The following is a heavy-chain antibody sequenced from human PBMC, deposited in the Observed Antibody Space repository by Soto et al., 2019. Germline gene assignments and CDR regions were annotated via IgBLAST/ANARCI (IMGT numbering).Heavy chain of an antibody. Sequence: QVQLVESGGGVVQPGRSLRLSCAASGFTFSSYAMHWVRQAPGKGLEWVAVISYDGSNKYYADSVKGRFTISRDNSKNTLYPQMNSLRAEDTAVYYCARDRLRYNWNDFPYYYCGMDVWGQGTTVTVSS. CDR1: GFTFSSYA. CDR2: ISYDGSNK. J-gene: IGHJ6*02. CDR3: ARDRLRYNWNDFPYYYCGMDV. V-gene: IGHV3-30-3*01. D-gene: IGHD1-1*01.